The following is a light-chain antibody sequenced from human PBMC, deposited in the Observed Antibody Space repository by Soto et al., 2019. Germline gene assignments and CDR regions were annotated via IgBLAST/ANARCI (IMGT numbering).Light chain of an antibody. V-gene: IGKV3-15*01. CDR1: QSVSSN. CDR2: GAS. J-gene: IGKJ4*01. Sequence: EIVMTQSPATLSVSPGERATLSCRASQSVSSNLAWYLQKPGQAPRLLMYGASTRATGIPARFSGSGSGTELTLTISSLQTEDFAVYYCQQYNNWPITFGGGTKVEIK. CDR3: QQYNNWPIT.